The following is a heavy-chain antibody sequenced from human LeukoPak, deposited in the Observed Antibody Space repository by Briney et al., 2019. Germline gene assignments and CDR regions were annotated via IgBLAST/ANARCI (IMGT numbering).Heavy chain of an antibody. V-gene: IGHV3-30*18. CDR2: ISYDGSNK. CDR1: GFTFSSYG. D-gene: IGHD3-10*01. CDR3: AKDARYGSGSYGPYYYYGMDV. Sequence: PGGSLRLSCAASGFTFSSYGMHWVRQAPGKGLEWVAVISYDGSNKYYADSVKGRFTISRDNSKNTLYLQMNSLRAEDTAVYYCAKDARYGSGSYGPYYYYGMDVWGQGTTVTVSS. J-gene: IGHJ6*02.